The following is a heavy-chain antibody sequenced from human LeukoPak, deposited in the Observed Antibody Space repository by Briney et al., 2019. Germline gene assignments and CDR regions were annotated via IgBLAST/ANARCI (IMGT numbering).Heavy chain of an antibody. D-gene: IGHD6-19*01. J-gene: IGHJ5*02. CDR1: VVSISSYA. V-gene: IGHV3-23*01. Sequence: GGSLRLSCAASVVSISSYAMSWVRQAPGKGPEWVSAISGGGSTSYAASVKGRFIISRDNSKNTLYLQMNNLRADDTATYHCAKGGYSSGSWFDPWGQGTLVTVSS. CDR3: AKGGYSSGSWFDP. CDR2: ISGGGST.